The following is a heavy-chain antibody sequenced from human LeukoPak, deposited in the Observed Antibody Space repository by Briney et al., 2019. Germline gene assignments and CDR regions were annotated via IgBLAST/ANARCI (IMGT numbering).Heavy chain of an antibody. CDR1: GFTFSSYA. D-gene: IGHD3-16*01. J-gene: IGHJ6*03. CDR2: ISSSGSTI. CDR3: ARLGLEYYYYYMDV. V-gene: IGHV3-48*04. Sequence: GSLRLSCAASGFTFSSYAIHWVRQAPGKGLEWVSYISSSGSTIYYADSVKGRFTISRDNAKNSLYLQMNSLRAEDTAVYYCARLGLEYYYYYMDVWGKGTTVTISS.